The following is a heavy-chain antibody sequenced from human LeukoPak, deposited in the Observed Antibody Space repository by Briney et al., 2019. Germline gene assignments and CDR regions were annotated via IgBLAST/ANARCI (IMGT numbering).Heavy chain of an antibody. V-gene: IGHV3-15*01. CDR1: GFTFGDAW. Sequence: PGRSLRLSCAAAGFTFGDAWMNWVRQGPGKGLEWVGRIKNKPDGGTIDYAAAVKGRFTISRDDSKNTVYLQLNSLKTEDTGVYYCTRYKYGSYYGSYYFDYWGQGTLVPLSS. D-gene: IGHD3-10*01. CDR2: IKNKPDGGTI. CDR3: TRYKYGSYYGSYYFDY. J-gene: IGHJ4*02.